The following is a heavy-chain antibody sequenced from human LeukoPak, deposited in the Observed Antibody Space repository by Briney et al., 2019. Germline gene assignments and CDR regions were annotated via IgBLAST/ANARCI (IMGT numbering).Heavy chain of an antibody. CDR1: GGSISSYY. J-gene: IGHJ3*02. V-gene: IGHV4-4*07. CDR3: ARTNYDSSGSPDAFDI. CDR2: IYTSGST. D-gene: IGHD3-22*01. Sequence: SETLSLTCTVSGGSISSYYWSWLRQPAGKGLEWIGRIYTSGSTNYNPSLKSRVTMSVDTSKNQFSLKLSSVTAADTAVYYCARTNYDSSGSPDAFDIWGQGTMVTVSS.